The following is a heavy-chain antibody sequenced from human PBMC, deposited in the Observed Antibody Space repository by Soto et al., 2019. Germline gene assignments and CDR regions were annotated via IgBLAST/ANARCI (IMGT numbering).Heavy chain of an antibody. J-gene: IGHJ4*02. D-gene: IGHD2-21*01. CDR1: GFTFSSYA. CDR3: ARDNLGDGYDY. Sequence: PGGSLRLSCAASGFTFSSYAMHWVRQAPGKGLEWVAVISYDGSNKYYADSVKGRFTISRDNSKNTLYLQMNSLRAEDTAVYYCARDNLGDGYDYWGQGTLVTVSS. V-gene: IGHV3-30-3*01. CDR2: ISYDGSNK.